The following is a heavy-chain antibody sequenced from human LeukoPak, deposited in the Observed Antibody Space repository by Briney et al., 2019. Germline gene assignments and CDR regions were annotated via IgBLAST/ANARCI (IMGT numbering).Heavy chain of an antibody. Sequence: GGSLRLSCTASGFTFSSYTMNWVRQAPGKGLEWVAVISYDGSNKYYADSVKGRFTISRDNSKNTLYLQMNSLRAEDTAVYYCARLRLNCSGGSCRNYWGQGTLVTVSS. CDR3: ARLRLNCSGGSCRNY. D-gene: IGHD2-15*01. V-gene: IGHV3-30-3*01. J-gene: IGHJ4*02. CDR2: ISYDGSNK. CDR1: GFTFSSYT.